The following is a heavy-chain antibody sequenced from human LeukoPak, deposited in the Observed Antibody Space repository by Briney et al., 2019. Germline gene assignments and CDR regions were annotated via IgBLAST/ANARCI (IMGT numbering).Heavy chain of an antibody. CDR1: GGSFSGYY. CDR3: ARGAITMVRGVIASPP. CDR2: INHSGST. J-gene: IGHJ6*04. Sequence: SETLSLTCAVYGGSFSGYYWSWIRQPPGKGLEWIGEINHSGSTNYNPSLKSRVTISVDTSKNQFTLKLSSVTAADTAVYYCARGAITMVRGVIASPPWGKGTTVTVSS. V-gene: IGHV4-34*01. D-gene: IGHD3-10*01.